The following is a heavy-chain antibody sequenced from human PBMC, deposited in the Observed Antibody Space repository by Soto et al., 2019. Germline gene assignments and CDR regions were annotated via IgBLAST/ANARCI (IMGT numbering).Heavy chain of an antibody. J-gene: IGHJ4*02. CDR3: TTGLAAAGTNY. CDR2: IKSKTDGGTT. Sequence: WSLRLSCAASGFTFNAAWMSWVRQAPGKGLEWVGRIKSKTDGGTTDFAAPVKGRFTISRDDSKNTVYLQMNSLKIEDTAVYYCTTGLAAAGTNYWGQGTLVTVYS. V-gene: IGHV3-15*01. D-gene: IGHD6-13*01. CDR1: GFTFNAAW.